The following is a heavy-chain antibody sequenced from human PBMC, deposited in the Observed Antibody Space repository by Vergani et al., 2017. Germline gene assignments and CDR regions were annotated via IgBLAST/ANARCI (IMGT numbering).Heavy chain of an antibody. CDR2: IYYSGST. D-gene: IGHD1-26*01. CDR1: GDSMNTYY. V-gene: IGHV4-59*01. Sequence: QVQLQESGPGLVKPSETLSLTCSVSGDSMNTYYWTWIRQPPGKGLEWIGYIYYSGSTNYNPSLKSRVTISVDTSKNQFSLKLSSVTAADTAVYYCARDRGIVGATTGGMDVWGQXP. CDR3: ARDRGIVGATTGGMDV. J-gene: IGHJ6*02.